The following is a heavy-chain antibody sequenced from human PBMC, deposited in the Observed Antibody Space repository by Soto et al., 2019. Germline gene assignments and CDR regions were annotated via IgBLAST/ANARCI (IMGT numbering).Heavy chain of an antibody. CDR1: GYTFTSYG. D-gene: IGHD3-3*01. Sequence: QVQLVQSGAEVKKPGASVKVSCKASGYTFTSYGISWVRQAPGQGLEWMGWISAYNGNTNYAQKLQGRVTMTTDTSTSTAYVELRSVRSDDTAVYYCARDGDFWSGYPVEDAFDIWGQGTMVTVSS. V-gene: IGHV1-18*01. J-gene: IGHJ3*02. CDR2: ISAYNGNT. CDR3: ARDGDFWSGYPVEDAFDI.